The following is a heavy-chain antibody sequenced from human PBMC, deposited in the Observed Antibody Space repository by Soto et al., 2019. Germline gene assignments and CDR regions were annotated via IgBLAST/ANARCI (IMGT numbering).Heavy chain of an antibody. D-gene: IGHD6-13*01. V-gene: IGHV4-4*02. Sequence: PSETLSLTCAVSSGSVSTTNWWSWVRQPPGKGLEWIGEIFYSGNSDYNASLKTRVTISVDTSKNQLSLKLTSVTAADTAVYYCARGHVQQLVGGSFNWFDPWGQGTLVTVSS. J-gene: IGHJ5*02. CDR3: ARGHVQQLVGGSFNWFDP. CDR2: IFYSGNS. CDR1: SGSVSTTNW.